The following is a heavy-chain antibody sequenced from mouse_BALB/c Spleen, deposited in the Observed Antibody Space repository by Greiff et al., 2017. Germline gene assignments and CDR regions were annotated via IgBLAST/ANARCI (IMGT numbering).Heavy chain of an antibody. Sequence: EVKLMESGPELVKPGASVKMSCKASGYTFTSYVMHWVKQKPGQGLEWIGYINPYNDGTKYNEKFKGKATLTSDKSSSTAYMELSSLTSEDSAVYYCARSDGYYSYFDVWGAGTTVTVSS. CDR1: GYTFTSYV. J-gene: IGHJ1*01. D-gene: IGHD2-3*01. V-gene: IGHV1-14*01. CDR3: ARSDGYYSYFDV. CDR2: INPYNDGT.